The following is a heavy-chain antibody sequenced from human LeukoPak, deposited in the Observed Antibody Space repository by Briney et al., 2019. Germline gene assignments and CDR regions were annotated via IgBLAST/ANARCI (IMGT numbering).Heavy chain of an antibody. CDR2: INWNGGST. CDR3: ARVLLGYSSGWYIDY. V-gene: IGHV3-20*04. D-gene: IGHD6-19*01. J-gene: IGHJ4*02. Sequence: GGSLRLSCAASGFTFDDYGMSWVRQAPGKGLEWVSGINWNGGSTGYADSVKGRFTISRDNAKNSLYLQMNSLRAEDTAVYYCARVLLGYSSGWYIDYWGQGTLVTVSS. CDR1: GFTFDDYG.